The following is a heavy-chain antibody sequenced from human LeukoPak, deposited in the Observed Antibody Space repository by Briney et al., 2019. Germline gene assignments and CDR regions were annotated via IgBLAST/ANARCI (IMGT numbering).Heavy chain of an antibody. D-gene: IGHD3-22*01. J-gene: IGHJ4*02. Sequence: GGSLRLPCAASGFTFSSYTMYWVRQAPGKGLEWVSGISSSGSNTYYADSVKGRFTISRDNAKNSLYLQMNSLRVEDTAVYYCTRGAERSGYDYWGQGTLVTVSS. CDR1: GFTFSSYT. CDR2: ISSSGSNT. V-gene: IGHV3-21*01. CDR3: TRGAERSGYDY.